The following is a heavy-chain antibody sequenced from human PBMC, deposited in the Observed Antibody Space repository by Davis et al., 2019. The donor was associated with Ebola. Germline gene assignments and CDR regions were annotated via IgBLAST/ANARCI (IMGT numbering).Heavy chain of an antibody. J-gene: IGHJ4*02. V-gene: IGHV4-31*03. CDR2: VYYSVRT. D-gene: IGHD5-24*01. Sequence: SETLSLTCSVSGASVSSVAYYWSWIRQHPERGLEWIGYVYYSVRTYYNPSLKNRISISIDMSQNQFSLRLTSATAADTAIYYCATAAVGPGYTLDSWGQGTLVTVSS. CDR1: GASVSSVAYY. CDR3: ATAAVGPGYTLDS.